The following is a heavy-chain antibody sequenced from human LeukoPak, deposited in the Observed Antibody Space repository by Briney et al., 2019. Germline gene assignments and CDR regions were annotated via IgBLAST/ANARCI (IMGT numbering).Heavy chain of an antibody. J-gene: IGHJ4*02. CDR2: IYYSGST. CDR3: ARLPRRAVAGTKSDY. V-gene: IGHV4-59*12. CDR1: GGSISSYY. Sequence: SETLSLTCTVSGGSISSYYWSWIRQPPGKGLEWIGYIYYSGSTNYNPSLKSRVTISVDTSKNQFSLKLSSVTAADTAVYYCARLPRRAVAGTKSDYWGQGTLVTVSS. D-gene: IGHD6-19*01.